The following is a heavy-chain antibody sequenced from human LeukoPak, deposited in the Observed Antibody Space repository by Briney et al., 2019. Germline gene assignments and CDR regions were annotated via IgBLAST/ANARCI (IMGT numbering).Heavy chain of an antibody. D-gene: IGHD3-10*01. J-gene: IGHJ3*02. CDR2: IYYSGST. V-gene: IGHV4-39*07. CDR3: ARDLFPRSRDGEDVLFDI. Sequence: PSETLSLTCTVSGGSISSSSYYWGWIRQPPGKGLEWIGSIYYSGSTYYNPSLKSRVTISVDTSKNQFSLKLSSVTAADTAVYYCARDLFPRSRDGEDVLFDIWGQGTTVTVSS. CDR1: GGSISSSSYY.